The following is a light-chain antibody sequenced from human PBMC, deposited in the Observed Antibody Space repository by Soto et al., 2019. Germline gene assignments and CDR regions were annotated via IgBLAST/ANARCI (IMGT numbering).Light chain of an antibody. V-gene: IGKV3-20*01. CDR2: GAS. J-gene: IGKJ2*01. CDR1: QSVSSSY. CDR3: QQYGRSSLFT. Sequence: EIVLTQSPGTLSLTTGERATLSCRASQSVSSSYLGWYQQKPGQAPRLLIYGASSRATGIPDRFSGSGSGTDFTLTISRLDPEDFAVYYCQQYGRSSLFTFGQGTKLEIK.